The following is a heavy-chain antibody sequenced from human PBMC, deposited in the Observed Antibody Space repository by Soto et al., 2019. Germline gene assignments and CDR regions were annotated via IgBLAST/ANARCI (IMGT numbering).Heavy chain of an antibody. CDR1: GYSFTSYW. J-gene: IGHJ6*02. CDR2: IYPGDSDT. Sequence: GESLKISCKGSGYSFTSYWIGWVRQMPGKGLEWMGIIYPGDSDTRYSPSFQGQVTISADKSISTAYLQWSSLKASDTAMYYCARIYDSSGYYYGGESYGMDVWGQGTTVTVSS. CDR3: ARIYDSSGYYYGGESYGMDV. V-gene: IGHV5-51*01. D-gene: IGHD3-22*01.